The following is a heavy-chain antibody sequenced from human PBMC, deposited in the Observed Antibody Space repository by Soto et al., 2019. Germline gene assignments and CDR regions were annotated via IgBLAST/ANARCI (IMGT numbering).Heavy chain of an antibody. Sequence: QITLKESGPTLVKPTQTLTLTCTFSGFSLTTASVGVGWIRQPPGEALEWLAVIYWDDSKTYRPSLESRLTITKDTSKNQVALTMTNMDSLDTATYYCAHAYGGRSLYWGQGTLVTVSS. CDR1: GFSLTTASVG. D-gene: IGHD1-26*01. J-gene: IGHJ4*02. V-gene: IGHV2-5*02. CDR3: AHAYGGRSLY. CDR2: IYWDDSK.